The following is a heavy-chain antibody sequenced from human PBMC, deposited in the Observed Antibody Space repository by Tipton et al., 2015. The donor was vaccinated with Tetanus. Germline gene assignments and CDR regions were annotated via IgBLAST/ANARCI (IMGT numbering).Heavy chain of an antibody. J-gene: IGHJ4*02. Sequence: TLSLTCSVSGGSISSDAHYWSWTRQPPGKGLEWLGYISHSGTTNYNPSLMSRVTLSLDTARGQFSLKLTSVTAADAAVYFCARDRRDFAYDSRGFYSPLYYFDNWGQGLRVTVSS. CDR1: GGSISSDAHY. V-gene: IGHV4-30-4*01. CDR3: ARDRRDFAYDSRGFYSPLYYFDN. D-gene: IGHD3-22*01. CDR2: ISHSGTT.